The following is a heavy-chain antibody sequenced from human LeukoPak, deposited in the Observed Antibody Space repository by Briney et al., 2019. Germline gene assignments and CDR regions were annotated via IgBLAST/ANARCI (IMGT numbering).Heavy chain of an antibody. Sequence: GGSLRLSCAASGFTFSSYEMHWVRQAPGKGLEYVSAISSSGDSTYYANFVKGRFIISRDTSKNTLYLQMGSLRPEDMAVYYCARDRPGDVWGEGTTVTVSS. CDR3: ARDRPGDV. V-gene: IGHV3-64*01. CDR1: GFTFSSYE. J-gene: IGHJ6*04. CDR2: ISSSGDST.